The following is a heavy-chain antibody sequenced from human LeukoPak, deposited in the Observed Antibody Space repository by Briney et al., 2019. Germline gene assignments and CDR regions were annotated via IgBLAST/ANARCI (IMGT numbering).Heavy chain of an antibody. J-gene: IGHJ4*02. CDR3: ARYDYDFWSGPVVD. D-gene: IGHD3-3*01. CDR1: GGSISSGDYY. Sequence: SQTLSLTCTVSGGSISSGDYYWSWIRLPPGKGLEWIGYIYYSESTYYNPSLKSRVTISVDTSKNQFSLKLSSVTAADTAVYYCARYDYDFWSGPVVDWGQGTLVTVSS. V-gene: IGHV4-30-4*01. CDR2: IYYSEST.